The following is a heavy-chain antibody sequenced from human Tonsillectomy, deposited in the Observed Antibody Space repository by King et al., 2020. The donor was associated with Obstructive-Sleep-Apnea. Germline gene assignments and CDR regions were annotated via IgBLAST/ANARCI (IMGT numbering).Heavy chain of an antibody. Sequence: VQLVESGGGLVQPGGSLRLSCAASGFTVSSNYMSWVRQAPGKGLEWVSVIYSGGSTSYADSVKGRFTISRDNSKNTLYLQMNSLRAEDTAVYYCARFDYGAAFDYWGQGTLVTVSS. D-gene: IGHD4-17*01. CDR1: GFTVSSNY. J-gene: IGHJ4*02. V-gene: IGHV3-66*01. CDR3: ARFDYGAAFDY. CDR2: IYSGGST.